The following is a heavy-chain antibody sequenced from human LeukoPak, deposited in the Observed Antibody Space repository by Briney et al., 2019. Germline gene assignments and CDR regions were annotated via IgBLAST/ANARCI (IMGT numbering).Heavy chain of an antibody. CDR3: AKGGSYWYFDL. CDR2: IYYSGGT. J-gene: IGHJ2*01. CDR1: RGSLDSYY. Sequence: SETLSLTCSVSRGSLDSYYWSWIRQPPGKGLEWIGYIYYSGGTNYNPSLKSRVTISVDTSKNQFSLKLSSVTAADTAVYYCAKGGSYWYFDLWGRGTLVTVSS. V-gene: IGHV4-59*01. D-gene: IGHD1-26*01.